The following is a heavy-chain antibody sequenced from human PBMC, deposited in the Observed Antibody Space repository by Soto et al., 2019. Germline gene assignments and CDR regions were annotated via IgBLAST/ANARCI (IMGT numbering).Heavy chain of an antibody. Sequence: QVQLAESGGGVVQPGRSLRLSCAASGFTFSSYGMHWVRQAPGKGLAWVAVISYDGSNKYYADSVKGRFTISRDNSKNTLYLQMNSLRAEDTAVYYCAKDGGGQTGSTPLHAFDIWGQGTMVTVSS. CDR1: GFTFSSYG. CDR2: ISYDGSNK. CDR3: AKDGGGQTGSTPLHAFDI. D-gene: IGHD7-27*01. J-gene: IGHJ3*02. V-gene: IGHV3-30*18.